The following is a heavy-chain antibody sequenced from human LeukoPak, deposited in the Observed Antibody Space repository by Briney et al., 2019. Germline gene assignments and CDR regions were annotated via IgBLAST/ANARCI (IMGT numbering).Heavy chain of an antibody. J-gene: IGHJ6*02. CDR3: ATDGSGSYYKSYYYGMDV. D-gene: IGHD3-10*01. CDR2: FDPEDGET. CDR1: GYTLTELS. V-gene: IGHV1-24*01. Sequence: GASVKVSCKVSGYTLTELSMHWVRQAPGKGLEWMGGFDPEDGETIYAQKFQGRVTMTEDTSTDTAYMELSSLRSEDTAVYYCATDGSGSYYKSYYYGMDVWGQGTTVTVSS.